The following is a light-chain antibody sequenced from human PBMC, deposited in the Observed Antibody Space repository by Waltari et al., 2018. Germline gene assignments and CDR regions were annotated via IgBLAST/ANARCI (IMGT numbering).Light chain of an antibody. J-gene: IGKJ5*01. Sequence: DIQMTQSPSSLSASVGDRVTITCQASQYISNHFNWYQQKPGNTPKLLIYDASTLETGVPSRFSGSGSGTDFTFTITSLQPEDIATYYCQQYDNLPSITFGQGTRLDIK. V-gene: IGKV1-33*01. CDR1: QYISNH. CDR3: QQYDNLPSIT. CDR2: DAS.